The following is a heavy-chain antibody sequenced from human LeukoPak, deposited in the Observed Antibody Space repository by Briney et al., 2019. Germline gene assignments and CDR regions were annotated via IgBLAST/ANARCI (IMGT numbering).Heavy chain of an antibody. CDR2: ISWNSGSI. CDR1: GFTFDDYA. V-gene: IGHV3-9*01. J-gene: IGHJ4*02. CDR3: AKDFDY. Sequence: GGSLRLSCAASGFTFDDYAMHWVRQAPGKGLEWVSGISWNSGSIGYADSVKGRFTISRDNAKNSLYLQMNSLRAEDTALYYCAKDFDYWGQGTLVTVS.